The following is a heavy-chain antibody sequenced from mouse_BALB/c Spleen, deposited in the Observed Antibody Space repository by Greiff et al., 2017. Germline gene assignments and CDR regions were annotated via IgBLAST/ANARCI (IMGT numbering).Heavy chain of an antibody. CDR1: GFTFSSYA. V-gene: IGHV5-9-4*01. CDR3: ARDYGSHFDY. D-gene: IGHD1-1*01. Sequence: EVMLVESGGGLVKPGGSLKLSCAASGFTFSSYAMSWVRQSPEKRLEWVAEISSGGSYTYYPDTVTGRFTISRDNAKNTLYLEMSSLSSEDTAMYYCARDYGSHFDYWGQGTTLTVSS. J-gene: IGHJ2*01. CDR2: ISSGGSYT.